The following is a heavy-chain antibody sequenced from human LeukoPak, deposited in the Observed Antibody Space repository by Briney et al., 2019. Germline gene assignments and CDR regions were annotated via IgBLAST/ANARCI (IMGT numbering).Heavy chain of an antibody. V-gene: IGHV3-30-3*01. CDR2: ISYDGSNK. D-gene: IGHD5-18*01. CDR3: ARVTGVQLWFWNAFDI. Sequence: PGGSLRLSCAASGFTFSSYAMHWVRQAPGKGLEWVAVISYDGSNKYYADSVKGRFTISRDNSKNTLYLQMNSLRAEDTAVYYCARVTGVQLWFWNAFDIWGQGTMVTVSS. CDR1: GFTFSSYA. J-gene: IGHJ3*02.